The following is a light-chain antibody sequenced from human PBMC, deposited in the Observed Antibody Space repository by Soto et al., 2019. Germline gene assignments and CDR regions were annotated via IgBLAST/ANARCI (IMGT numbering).Light chain of an antibody. CDR3: QSYDSSLSVHYV. V-gene: IGLV1-40*01. J-gene: IGLJ1*01. CDR2: GNS. Sequence: QSVLTQPPSVSGAPGQRVTISCTGRSSNIGAGYDVRWYQQLPGTAPKLLIYGNSNRPSGVPDRFSDSKSGSSASLAITGLQAEDEADYYCQSYDSSLSVHYVFGTGTKLTVL. CDR1: SSNIGAGYD.